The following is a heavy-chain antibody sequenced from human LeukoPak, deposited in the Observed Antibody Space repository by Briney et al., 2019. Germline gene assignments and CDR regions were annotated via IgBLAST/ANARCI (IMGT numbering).Heavy chain of an antibody. D-gene: IGHD3-10*01. J-gene: IGHJ3*02. CDR2: NYSGGST. CDR3: ARERWFGESAGAFDI. CDR1: GFTVSSNY. Sequence: GGSLRLSCAASGFTVSSNYMSWVRQAPGKGLEWVSVNYSGGSTYYADSVKGRFTISRDNSKNTLYLQMNSLRAEDAAVYYCARERWFGESAGAFDIWGQGTMVTVSS. V-gene: IGHV3-53*01.